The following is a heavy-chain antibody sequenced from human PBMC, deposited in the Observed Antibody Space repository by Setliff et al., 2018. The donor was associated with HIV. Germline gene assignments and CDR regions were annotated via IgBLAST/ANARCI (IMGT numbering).Heavy chain of an antibody. CDR1: GFSLSTNGVG. CDR3: AHNHLAVAGSHYFDY. J-gene: IGHJ4*02. CDR2: IYWDADK. D-gene: IGHD6-19*01. Sequence: SGPTLVNPTQTLTLTCTFSGFSLSTNGVGVGWIRQPPGKALEWLAPIYWDADKRYSPSLKNRLTITKDTSKNQVLLTMTNMDPLDTATYYCAHNHLAVAGSHYFDYWGQGTLVTV. V-gene: IGHV2-5*02.